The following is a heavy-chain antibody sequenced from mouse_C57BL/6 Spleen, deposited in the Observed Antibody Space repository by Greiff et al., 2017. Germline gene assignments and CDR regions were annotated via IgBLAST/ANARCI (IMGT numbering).Heavy chain of an antibody. J-gene: IGHJ2*01. V-gene: IGHV1-81*01. Sequence: QVQLKESGAELARPGASVKLSCKASGYTFTSYGISWVKQRTGQGLEWIGEIYPRSGNTYYNEKFKGKATLTADKSSSTAYMELRSLTSEDSAVYFCARSSTTVVATDYWGQGTTRTVSS. CDR3: ARSSTTVVATDY. CDR2: IYPRSGNT. CDR1: GYTFTSYG. D-gene: IGHD1-1*01.